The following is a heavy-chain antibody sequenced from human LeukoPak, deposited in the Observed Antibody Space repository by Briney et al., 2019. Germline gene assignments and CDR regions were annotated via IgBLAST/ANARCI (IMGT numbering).Heavy chain of an antibody. CDR3: ARRLTQYDCFDP. V-gene: IGHV4-39*01. J-gene: IGHJ5*02. CDR1: GGSIRNSSFY. Sequence: SETLSLTCAVSGGSIRNSSFYWGWIRQPPGKGLEWIASIYNSGTTYYNPSIKSRITIFVDTSKNQFSLHLNSVTPEDTAVYYCARRLTQYDCFDPWGQGILVTVSS. D-gene: IGHD2-2*01. CDR2: IYNSGTT.